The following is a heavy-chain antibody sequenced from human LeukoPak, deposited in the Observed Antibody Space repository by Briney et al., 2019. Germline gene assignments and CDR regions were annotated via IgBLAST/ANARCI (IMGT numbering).Heavy chain of an antibody. CDR1: GFTVSNNY. V-gene: IGHV3-23*01. CDR2: ISGSGGST. Sequence: PGGSLRLSCAASGFTVSNNYMSWVRQAPGKGLEWVSAISGSGGSTYYADSVKGRFTISRDNSKNTLYLQMNSLRAEDTAVYYCAKDVGYSSSWYYFDYWGQGTLVTVSS. CDR3: AKDVGYSSSWYYFDY. D-gene: IGHD6-13*01. J-gene: IGHJ4*02.